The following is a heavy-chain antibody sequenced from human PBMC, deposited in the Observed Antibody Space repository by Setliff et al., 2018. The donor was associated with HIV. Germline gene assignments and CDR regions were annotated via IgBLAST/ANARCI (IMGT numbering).Heavy chain of an antibody. J-gene: IGHJ6*02. CDR2: MNPNSGNT. D-gene: IGHD1-20*01. CDR1: GYIFMNND. Sequence: ASVKVSCKASGYIFMNNDISWVRQATGQGLEWMGWMNPNSGNTGYAQKFQGRVTMTRNTSISTAYMELSSLRSEDTAVYYCARFPVLGGMDVWGQGTTVTVSS. CDR3: ARFPVLGGMDV. V-gene: IGHV1-8*02.